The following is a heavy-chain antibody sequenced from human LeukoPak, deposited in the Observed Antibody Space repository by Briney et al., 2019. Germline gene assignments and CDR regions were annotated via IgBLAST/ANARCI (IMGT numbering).Heavy chain of an antibody. V-gene: IGHV5-51*01. J-gene: IGHJ4*02. CDR1: GYSFTSYW. Sequence: GESLKIPCKGSGYSFTSYWIGWVRQMPGKGLEWMGIIYPGDSDTRYSPSFQGQVTISADKSISTAYLQWSSLKASDTAIYYCARSLQYSYGQYYFDYWGQGTLVTVSS. CDR3: ARSLQYSYGQYYFDY. CDR2: IYPGDSDT. D-gene: IGHD5-18*01.